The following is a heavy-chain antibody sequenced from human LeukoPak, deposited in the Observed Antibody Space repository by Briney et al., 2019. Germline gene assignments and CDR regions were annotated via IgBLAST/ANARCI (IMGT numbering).Heavy chain of an antibody. D-gene: IGHD5-12*01. CDR2: ISTYNGNT. J-gene: IGHJ4*02. V-gene: IGHV1-18*01. Sequence: ASVKVSCKASGYTFTSYGISWVRQAPGQGLEWMGWISTYNGNTNYAQKLQGRVTMTTDTSTSTAYMELRSLTSDDTAMYYCARSGRGTYYYFDLWGQGTLVTVSS. CDR1: GYTFTSYG. CDR3: ARSGRGTYYYFDL.